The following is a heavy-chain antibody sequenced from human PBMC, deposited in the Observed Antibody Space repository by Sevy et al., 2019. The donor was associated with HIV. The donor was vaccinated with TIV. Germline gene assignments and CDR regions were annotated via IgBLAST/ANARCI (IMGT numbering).Heavy chain of an antibody. V-gene: IGHV3-43*01. D-gene: IGHD3-10*01. CDR2: ISWDGGST. Sequence: GGSLRLSCAASGFTFDDYTMHWVRQAPGKGLEWVSLISWDGGSTYYADSVKGRFTISRDNSKISLYLLMNSLRTEDTALYYCAKDTHYYGSGSYYNRGYFDYWGQGTLVTVSS. J-gene: IGHJ4*02. CDR1: GFTFDDYT. CDR3: AKDTHYYGSGSYYNRGYFDY.